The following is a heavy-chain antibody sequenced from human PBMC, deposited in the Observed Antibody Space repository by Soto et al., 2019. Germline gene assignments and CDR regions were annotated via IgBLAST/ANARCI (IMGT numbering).Heavy chain of an antibody. D-gene: IGHD2-15*01. CDR3: ARGALGGGQYWYFDL. CDR1: GGSISSGDYY. V-gene: IGHV4-31*03. Sequence: QVQLQESGPGLVKPSQTLSLTCTVSGGSISSGDYYWSWIRQHPGKGLEWIGYIYYSGSTYYNPSLKSRVTISVDTSKNQCSLKLSSVTAADTAVYYCARGALGGGQYWYFDLWGRGTLVTVSS. CDR2: IYYSGST. J-gene: IGHJ2*01.